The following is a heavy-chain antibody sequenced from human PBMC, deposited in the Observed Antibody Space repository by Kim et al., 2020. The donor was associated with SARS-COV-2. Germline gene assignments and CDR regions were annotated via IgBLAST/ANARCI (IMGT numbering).Heavy chain of an antibody. Sequence: ASVKVSCKASGYSFTSYHMHWVRQAPGHGLEWMGIINPSGGSTNYAQNFQGRVTMTRDTSMSTVYMEVTSLRSDDTAVYFCAGGSGSGYLVDYWGQGTLVTVSS. D-gene: IGHD3-22*01. CDR2: INPSGGST. V-gene: IGHV1-46*01. J-gene: IGHJ4*02. CDR3: AGGSGSGYLVDY. CDR1: GYSFTSYH.